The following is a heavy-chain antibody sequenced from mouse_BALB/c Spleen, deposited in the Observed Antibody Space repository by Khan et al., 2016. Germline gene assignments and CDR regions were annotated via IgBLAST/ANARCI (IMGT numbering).Heavy chain of an antibody. V-gene: IGHV3-2*02. Sequence: EVQLQESGPGLVKPSQSLSLTCTVTGYSITSDYAWNWIRQFPGNKLEWMGYISYSGSTSYNPSLKSRISITRDTSKNQFFLQLNSVTTEDTATYYCARYFGSFYYFAYWGQGTTLTVSS. D-gene: IGHD1-1*01. CDR1: GYSITSDYA. CDR2: ISYSGST. CDR3: ARYFGSFYYFAY. J-gene: IGHJ2*01.